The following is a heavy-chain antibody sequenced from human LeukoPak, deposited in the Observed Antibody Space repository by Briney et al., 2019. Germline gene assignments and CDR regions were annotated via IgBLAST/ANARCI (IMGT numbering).Heavy chain of an antibody. CDR2: IKGDGSEK. V-gene: IGHV3-7*05. Sequence: GGSLRLSCAAAGFTFRIFWMSWVRQAPGKGLEWVANIKGDGSEKYYGDSVKGRFTISRDNAKNTLYLQMNNLRAEDTAVYYCARVRPWVFDYWGQGTLVTVSS. CDR3: ARVRPWVFDY. CDR1: GFTFRIFW. J-gene: IGHJ4*02.